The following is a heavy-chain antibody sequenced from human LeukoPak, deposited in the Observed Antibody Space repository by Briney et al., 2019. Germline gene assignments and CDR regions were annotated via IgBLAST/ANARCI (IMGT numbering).Heavy chain of an antibody. D-gene: IGHD6-13*01. CDR1: GFNFNNYW. V-gene: IGHV3-7*01. CDR3: ARDSIAAAGTPDY. CDR2: IRQDGTEK. Sequence: GGSLRLSCAASGFNFNNYWMTWVRQAPGKGLEWVANIRQDGTEKYYVDSVKGRFTISRDNSKNSLSLQMNSLRAEDTAVYYCARDSIAAAGTPDYWGQGTLVTVSS. J-gene: IGHJ4*02.